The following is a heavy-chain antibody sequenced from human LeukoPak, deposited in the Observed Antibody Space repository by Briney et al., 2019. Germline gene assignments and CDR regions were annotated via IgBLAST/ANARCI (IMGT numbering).Heavy chain of an antibody. CDR2: IYSGAGGST. CDR3: AKDQDVAAAGTWGSIDY. CDR1: GFSVRSNY. Sequence: GGSLRLSCAASGFSVRSNYMSWVRQAPGKGLEWVSVIYSGAGGSTYYADSVKGRFTISRDNSKNTLYLQMSSLRAEDTAVYYCAKDQDVAAAGTWGSIDYWGQGTLVTVSS. V-gene: IGHV3-53*05. J-gene: IGHJ4*02. D-gene: IGHD6-13*01.